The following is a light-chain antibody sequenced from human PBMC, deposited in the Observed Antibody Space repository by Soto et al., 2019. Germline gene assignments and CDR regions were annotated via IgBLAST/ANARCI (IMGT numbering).Light chain of an antibody. CDR3: QQYQNLWT. CDR2: RAS. V-gene: IGKV3-15*01. CDR1: QTIYSN. Sequence: IQMTQSPATLSVSPGERATLSCRASQTIYSNVAWYQQRPGQAHRLLIYRASARATGIPARFSGSGSGTEFTLTIGSLQSEDSAVYYCQQYQNLWTFGQGTKVDIK. J-gene: IGKJ1*01.